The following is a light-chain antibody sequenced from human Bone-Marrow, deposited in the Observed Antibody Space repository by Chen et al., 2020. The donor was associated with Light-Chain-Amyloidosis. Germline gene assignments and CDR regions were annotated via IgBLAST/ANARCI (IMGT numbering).Light chain of an antibody. CDR1: NSDVGNCNL. V-gene: IGLV2-23*01. CDR3: CAYTGSSTWV. J-gene: IGLJ3*02. CDR2: GNF. Sequence: HSALTQPASVSGSLGQSLTISCTPSNSDVGNCNLVSGYHHHPGQAPKLIIYGNFKRPSGVSTRSSCSKSGYTAPLTISVLQNEDEAHYPGCAYTGSSTWVFGGGTKLTVL.